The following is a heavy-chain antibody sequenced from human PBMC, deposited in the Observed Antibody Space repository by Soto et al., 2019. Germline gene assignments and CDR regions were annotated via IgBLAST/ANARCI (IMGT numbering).Heavy chain of an antibody. CDR1: GYTFTSYG. CDR3: ARDDALITVTKVPFDY. V-gene: IGHV1-18*01. Sequence: QVQLVQSGAEVKKPGASVKVSCKASGYTFTSYGISWVRQAPGQGLECMGWISAYNGNTNYAQKLQGRVTMTTDTSTSTAYMELRSLRSDDTAVYYCARDDALITVTKVPFDYWGQGTLVTVSS. CDR2: ISAYNGNT. D-gene: IGHD4-17*01. J-gene: IGHJ4*02.